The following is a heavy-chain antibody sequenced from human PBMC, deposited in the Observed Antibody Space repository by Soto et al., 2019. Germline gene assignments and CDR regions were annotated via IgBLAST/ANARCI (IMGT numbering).Heavy chain of an antibody. CDR2: IYHSGST. CDR3: ARVKVVVRGVVMGIFDY. V-gene: IGHV4-30-2*01. J-gene: IGHJ4*02. Sequence: PSETLSLTCAVSGGSIGSGGYSWSWIRQPPGKGLEWIGYIYHSGSTYYNPSLKSRVTISVDRSKNQFSLKLSSVTAADTAVYYCARVKVVVRGVVMGIFDYWGQGTLVTVSS. CDR1: GGSIGSGGYS. D-gene: IGHD3-10*01.